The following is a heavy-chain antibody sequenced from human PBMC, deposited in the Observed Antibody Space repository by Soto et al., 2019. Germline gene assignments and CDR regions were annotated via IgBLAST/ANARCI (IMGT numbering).Heavy chain of an antibody. J-gene: IGHJ6*02. D-gene: IGHD1-26*01. V-gene: IGHV4-4*02. CDR3: ARVSGSYYYGMDV. CDR2: IYHSGST. Sequence: SETLSLTCAVSGGSISSSNWWSWVRQPPGKGLEWIGEIYHSGSTNYNPSLKSRVTISVDKSKNQFSLRLSSVTAADTAVYYCARVSGSYYYGMDVWGQGITVTVSS. CDR1: GGSISSSNW.